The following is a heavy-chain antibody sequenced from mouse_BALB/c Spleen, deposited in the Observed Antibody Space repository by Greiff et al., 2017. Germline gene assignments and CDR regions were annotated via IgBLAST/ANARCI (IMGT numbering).Heavy chain of an antibody. V-gene: IGHV1-5*01. CDR1: GYSFTSYW. CDR3: TREGNWSYFDY. Sequence: VQLQQSGTVLARPGASVKMSCKASGYSFTSYWMHWVKQRPGQGLEWIGAIYPGNSDTSYNQKFKGKAKLTAVTSASTAYMELSSLTNEDSAVYYCTREGNWSYFDYWGQGTTLTVSS. CDR2: IYPGNSDT. D-gene: IGHD4-1*01. J-gene: IGHJ2*01.